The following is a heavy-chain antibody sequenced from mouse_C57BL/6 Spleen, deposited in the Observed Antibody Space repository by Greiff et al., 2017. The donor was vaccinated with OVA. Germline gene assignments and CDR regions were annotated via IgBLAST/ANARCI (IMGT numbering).Heavy chain of an antibody. CDR3: VHYYGSDY. CDR2: IVPGSGST. CDR1: GYTFTGYW. J-gene: IGHJ2*01. V-gene: IGHV1-9*01. D-gene: IGHD1-2*01. Sequence: QVQLQQSGAELMKPGASVKLSCKATGYTFTGYWIEWVKQRPGHGLEWIGEIVPGSGSTNYNEKVKGKATFTADTSSNTAYMQLSSLTTEDSAIYYCVHYYGSDYWGQGTTLTVSS.